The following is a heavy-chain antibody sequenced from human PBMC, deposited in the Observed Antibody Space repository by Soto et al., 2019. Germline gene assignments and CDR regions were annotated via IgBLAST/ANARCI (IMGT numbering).Heavy chain of an antibody. CDR1: GFTFSSYA. Sequence: VQLVESGGGVVQPGRSLRLSCAASGFTFSSYAMSWVRQAPGKGLEWVSAISGSGGSTYYADSVKGRFTISRDNSKNTLYLQMNSLRAEDTAEYYCVTTLLWRSGCDYWGQGTLVTVSS. CDR2: ISGSGGST. J-gene: IGHJ4*02. CDR3: VTTLLWRSGCDY. V-gene: IGHV3-23*04. D-gene: IGHD3-10*01.